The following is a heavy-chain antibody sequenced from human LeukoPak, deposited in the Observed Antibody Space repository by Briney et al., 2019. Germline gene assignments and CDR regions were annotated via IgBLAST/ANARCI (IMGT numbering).Heavy chain of an antibody. CDR2: INWDSGRM. CDR3: ARDRITIFGVVGMYNWFDP. J-gene: IGHJ5*02. Sequence: PGRSLRLSCAASGFRFDDYGMHWVRQGPGKGLEWVAGINWDSGRMDYADSVKGRFTISRDNAKNTLYLQMNSLRAEDTAVYYCARDRITIFGVVGMYNWFDPWGQGTLVTVSS. CDR1: GFRFDDYG. D-gene: IGHD3-3*01. V-gene: IGHV3-9*01.